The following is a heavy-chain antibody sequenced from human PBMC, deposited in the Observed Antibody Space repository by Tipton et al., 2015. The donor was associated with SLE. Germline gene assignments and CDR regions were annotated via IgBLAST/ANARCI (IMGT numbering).Heavy chain of an antibody. CDR2: IYYNGNT. CDR1: GGSISSYY. D-gene: IGHD2/OR15-2a*01. V-gene: IGHV4-59*01. CDR3: ARGQNRVAYFDY. J-gene: IGHJ4*02. Sequence: TLSLTCTVSGGSISSYYWSWIRQPPGKGLEWIGYIYYNGNTNYNPSLKSRVTISLDTSKKQFSLKLSSVTAADTAVYFCARGQNRVAYFDYWGQGTLVTVSS.